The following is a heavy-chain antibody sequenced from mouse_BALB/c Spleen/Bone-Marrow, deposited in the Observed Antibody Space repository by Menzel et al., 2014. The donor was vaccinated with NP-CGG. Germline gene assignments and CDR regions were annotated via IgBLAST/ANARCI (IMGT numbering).Heavy chain of an antibody. CDR2: INPSNGRT. D-gene: IGHD2-4*01. Sequence: VQLQESGAELVKPGASVKLSCKASGYTLTSYWMHWVKQRPGQGLEWIGEINPSNGRTNYNEKFKSKATLTVDKSSSTAYMQLSSLTSEDSAVYYCARDYDYWYFDVWGAGTTVTVSS. V-gene: IGHV1S81*02. CDR3: ARDYDYWYFDV. J-gene: IGHJ1*01. CDR1: GYTLTSYW.